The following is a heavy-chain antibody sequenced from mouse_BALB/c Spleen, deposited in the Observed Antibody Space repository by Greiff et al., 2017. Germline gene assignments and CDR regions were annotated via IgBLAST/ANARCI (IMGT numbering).Heavy chain of an antibody. D-gene: IGHD1-1*01. CDR2: ISSGSSTI. CDR3: ARWGRTTVVPFAY. Sequence: EVMLVESGGGLVQPGGSRKLSCAASGFTFSSFGMHWVRQAPEKGLEWVAYISSGSSTIYYADTVKGRFTISRDNPKNTLFLQMTSLRSEDTAMYYCARWGRTTVVPFAYWGQGTLVTVSA. V-gene: IGHV5-17*02. CDR1: GFTFSSFG. J-gene: IGHJ3*01.